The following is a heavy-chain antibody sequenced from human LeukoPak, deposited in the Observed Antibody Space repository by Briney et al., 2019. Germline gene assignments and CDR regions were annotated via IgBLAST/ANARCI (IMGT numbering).Heavy chain of an antibody. D-gene: IGHD1-7*01. CDR2: ISSSGSTI. J-gene: IGHJ4*02. CDR1: GFTFSDYY. Sequence: GSLRLSXXXSGFTFSDYYMSWIRQAPGKGLEWVSYISSSGSTIYYADSVKGRFTISRDNAKNSLYLQMNSLRAEDTAVYYCARQLELLEGEYYFDYWGQGTLVTVSS. V-gene: IGHV3-11*01. CDR3: ARQLELLEGEYYFDY.